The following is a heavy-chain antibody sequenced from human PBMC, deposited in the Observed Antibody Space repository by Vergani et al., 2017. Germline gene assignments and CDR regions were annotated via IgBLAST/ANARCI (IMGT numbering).Heavy chain of an antibody. J-gene: IGHJ6*03. D-gene: IGHD4-11*01. CDR3: ASGGYSNYDRWSDYYYYMDV. CDR2: FDPEDGET. CDR1: GYTLTELS. Sequence: QVQLVQSGAEVKKPGASVKVSCKVSGYTLTELSMHWVRQAPGKGLEWMGGFDPEDGETIYAQKFQGRVTMTRDTSISTAYMELSRLRSDDTAVYYCASGGYSNYDRWSDYYYYMDVWGKGP. V-gene: IGHV1-24*01.